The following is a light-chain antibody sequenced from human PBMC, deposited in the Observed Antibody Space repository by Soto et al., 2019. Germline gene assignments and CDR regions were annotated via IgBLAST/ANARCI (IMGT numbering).Light chain of an antibody. CDR3: QQYASSRT. V-gene: IGKV3-20*01. J-gene: IGKJ1*01. CDR1: QSVGSN. CDR2: GAS. Sequence: ERVMTQSPATLSVSPGERATLSCRASQSVGSNLAWYQQKPGQAPRLLIYGASSRATGIPDRFSGSGSGTDFTLTISRLEPEDFAVYYCQQYASSRTFGQGTKVDIK.